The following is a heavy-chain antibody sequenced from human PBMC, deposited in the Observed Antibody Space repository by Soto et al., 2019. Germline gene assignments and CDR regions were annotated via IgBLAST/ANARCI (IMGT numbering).Heavy chain of an antibody. CDR1: GFTFSNYA. Sequence: EVQLLESGGGLVQPGGSLRLSCAASGFTFSNYAMSWVRQAPGKGLEWVSAISGSGDSTYYADSVKGRFPISRDTSKNTLSLQMNSLRAEDTAVYYCAKSPEATAPFFSFDYWGQGTLVTVSS. D-gene: IGHD1-1*01. CDR2: ISGSGDST. CDR3: AKSPEATAPFFSFDY. V-gene: IGHV3-23*01. J-gene: IGHJ4*02.